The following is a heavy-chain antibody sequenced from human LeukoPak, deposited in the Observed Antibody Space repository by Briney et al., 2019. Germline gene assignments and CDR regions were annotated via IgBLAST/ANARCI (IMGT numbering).Heavy chain of an antibody. Sequence: SETLSLTCTVSGGSVSSNGYYWNWIRQPPGKGLECIGLLYPSGSTNYHPSLKSRVTISVDTSRTQFSLKLSSMTAADTAVYYCAGGHYPLEYWGQGTLVTVSS. CDR3: AGGHYPLEY. V-gene: IGHV4-61*08. CDR1: GGSVSSNGYY. D-gene: IGHD1-26*01. J-gene: IGHJ4*02. CDR2: LYPSGST.